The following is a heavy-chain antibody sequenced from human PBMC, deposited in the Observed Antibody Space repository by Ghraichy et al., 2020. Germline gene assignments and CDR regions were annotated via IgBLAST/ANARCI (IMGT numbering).Heavy chain of an antibody. CDR2: INHSGSI. D-gene: IGHD3-10*01. J-gene: IGHJ6*02. CDR3: ARGIYGSGSYYNWVGYYGMDV. V-gene: IGHV4-34*01. CDR1: GGSFSGYY. Sequence: SETLSLTCAVYGGSFSGYYWSWIRQPPGKGLEWIGEINHSGSINYNPSLKSRVTISVDTSKNQFSLKLSSVTAADTAVYYCARGIYGSGSYYNWVGYYGMDVWGQGTTVTVSS.